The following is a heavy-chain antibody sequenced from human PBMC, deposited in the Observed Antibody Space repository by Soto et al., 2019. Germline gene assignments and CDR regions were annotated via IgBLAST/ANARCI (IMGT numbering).Heavy chain of an antibody. Sequence: GALRLSCATSVFPFSDYYMSWIRQAPGKGLEWLSHISPKSTYRNYADSVKGRFTISRDNTKSSLFLQMNSLGVEDTAVYYCARGGGGGLFEHWGQGVLVTVSS. CDR1: VFPFSDYY. CDR3: ARGGGGGLFEH. D-gene: IGHD2-21*01. J-gene: IGHJ4*02. CDR2: ISPKSTYR. V-gene: IGHV3-11*06.